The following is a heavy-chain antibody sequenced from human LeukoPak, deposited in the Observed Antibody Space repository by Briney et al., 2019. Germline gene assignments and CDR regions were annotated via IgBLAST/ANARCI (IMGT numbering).Heavy chain of an antibody. V-gene: IGHV1-24*01. CDR1: GYTLTELS. Sequence: ASVKVSCKVSGYTLTELSMHWVRQAPGKGLEWLGGFDPEDGGTLYTEKFKGRLTMTEDTSTDTAYMELTSLRSDDTAVYYCVTVDLFGDLYYFYMDVWGEGTTVTVSS. J-gene: IGHJ6*03. CDR2: FDPEDGGT. CDR3: VTVDLFGDLYYFYMDV. D-gene: IGHD3-3*01.